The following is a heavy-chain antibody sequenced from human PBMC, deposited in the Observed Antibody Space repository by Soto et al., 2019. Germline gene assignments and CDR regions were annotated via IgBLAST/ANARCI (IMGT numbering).Heavy chain of an antibody. D-gene: IGHD1-26*01. CDR2: ISGSGAST. V-gene: IGHV3-23*01. CDR3: ARGGAMGVDY. Sequence: GGSLRLSCAASGFTFRSYALSWVRQAPGQGLEWVSTISGSGASTYYADSVKGRFTISRDNAKNTVYLHVNTLRDEDTAVYYCARGGAMGVDYWGQGTLVTVSS. CDR1: GFTFRSYA. J-gene: IGHJ4*02.